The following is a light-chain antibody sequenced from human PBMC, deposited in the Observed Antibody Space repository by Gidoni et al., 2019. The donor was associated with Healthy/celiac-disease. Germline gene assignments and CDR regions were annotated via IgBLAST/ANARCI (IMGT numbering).Light chain of an antibody. Sequence: ENMLTQSPATLSFSPAERATPSCRASQRVSSYLAWYQQKPGQAPRLLIEDASNRATAIPARFSGSGSGTDFTLTISSLEDEDFAFYYWQQRSNWPPTFGGGTKVEIK. CDR2: DAS. CDR1: QRVSSY. V-gene: IGKV3-11*01. CDR3: QQRSNWPPT. J-gene: IGKJ4*01.